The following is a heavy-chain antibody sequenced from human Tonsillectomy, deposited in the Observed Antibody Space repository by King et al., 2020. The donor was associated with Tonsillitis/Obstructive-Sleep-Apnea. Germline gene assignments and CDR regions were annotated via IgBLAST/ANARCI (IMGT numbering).Heavy chain of an antibody. CDR2: ISGSNGGT. J-gene: IGHJ5*02. CDR1: GFTFSTYA. CDR3: AKDFAAVTGDPGS. V-gene: IGHV3-23*04. D-gene: IGHD6-19*01. Sequence: VQLVESGGGWVQPGGSMRLSCVASGFTFSTYAMTLVRQAPGKGPEWVSGISGSNGGTYYADSVKGRFTISRDNSKKTLYLQMNSLRADDTALYYCAKDFAAVTGDPGSWGQGTLVTVSS.